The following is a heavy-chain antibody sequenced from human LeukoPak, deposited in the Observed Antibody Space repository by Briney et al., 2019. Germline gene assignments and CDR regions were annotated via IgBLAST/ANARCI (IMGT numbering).Heavy chain of an antibody. J-gene: IGHJ4*02. D-gene: IGHD1-14*01. V-gene: IGHV3-11*06. Sequence: GGSLRLSCAASGFTFSDYYMSWIRQAPGKGLEWVSYISSSSSYTNYAVSVKGRFTISRDNAKSSLYLQMDSLRAEDTAVYYCARDRSVDGTVWGQGALVAVSS. CDR1: GFTFSDYY. CDR2: ISSSSSYT. CDR3: ARDRSVDGTV.